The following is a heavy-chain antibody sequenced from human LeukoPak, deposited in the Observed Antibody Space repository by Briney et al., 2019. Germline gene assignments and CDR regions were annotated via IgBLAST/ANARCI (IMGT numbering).Heavy chain of an antibody. Sequence: GASVKVSCKASGYSFTSYYMHWVRQAPGQGLERMRIINPSGGSTSYAQKFQGRVTMTTDTSTSTAYMELRSLRSDDTAVYYCARGLARPKQKGAFDYWGQGTLVTVSS. V-gene: IGHV1-46*01. CDR2: INPSGGST. D-gene: IGHD3-16*01. CDR3: ARGLARPKQKGAFDY. CDR1: GYSFTSYY. J-gene: IGHJ4*02.